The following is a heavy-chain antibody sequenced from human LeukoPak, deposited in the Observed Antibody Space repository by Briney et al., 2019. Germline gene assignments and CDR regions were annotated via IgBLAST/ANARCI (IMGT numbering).Heavy chain of an antibody. V-gene: IGHV3-23*01. CDR2: ISGSGSST. D-gene: IGHD3-3*02. Sequence: GGSLRLSCTASGFIFGDYAMSWVRQAPGEGLEWVSAISGSGSSTYYADSVKGQFTISRDNSKNTLYLHMNSLRAEDTAVYYCAKYRVSHFWSGPSYYMDVWGKGTTVTVSS. CDR3: AKYRVSHFWSGPSYYMDV. J-gene: IGHJ6*03. CDR1: GFIFGDYA.